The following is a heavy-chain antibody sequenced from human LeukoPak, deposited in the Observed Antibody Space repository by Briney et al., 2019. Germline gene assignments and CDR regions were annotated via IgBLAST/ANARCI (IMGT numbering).Heavy chain of an antibody. J-gene: IGHJ4*02. D-gene: IGHD5-18*01. CDR2: ISGSGGST. CDR3: AKDRYSYGSSAQPFDY. V-gene: IGHV3-23*01. CDR1: GFTFSSYA. Sequence: GGSLRLSCAASGFTFSSYAMSWVRQAPGKGLEWVSAISGSGGSTYYADSVKGRFTISRDNSKNTLYLQMNSLRAEDTAVYYCAKDRYSYGSSAQPFDYWGQGTLVTVSS.